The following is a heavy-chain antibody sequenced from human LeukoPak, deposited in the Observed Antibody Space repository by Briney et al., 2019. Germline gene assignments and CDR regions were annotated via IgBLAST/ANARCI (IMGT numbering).Heavy chain of an antibody. V-gene: IGHV1-46*01. CDR2: INPSGGST. CDR3: ARAYGLDAFDI. CDR1: GYTFTSYY. D-gene: IGHD4-17*01. J-gene: IGHJ3*02. Sequence: ASVKVSCKASGYTFTSYYMHWVRQAPGQGLEWMGIINPSGGSTSYAQKFQGRVTMTRDMSTSTVYMELSSLRSEDTAVYYCARAYGLDAFDIWGQGTMVTVSS.